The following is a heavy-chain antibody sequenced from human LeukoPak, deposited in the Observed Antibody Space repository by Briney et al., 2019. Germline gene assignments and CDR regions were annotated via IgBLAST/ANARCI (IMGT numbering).Heavy chain of an antibody. Sequence: GGSLRLSCAASGFTFSSYAMRWVRQAPGKGLEWVAVISYDGSNKYYADSVKGRFTISRDNSKNSLSLQMNSLRGEDTAVYYCARLDFRSGYPQYWGQGTLVTVSS. D-gene: IGHD3-3*01. CDR2: ISYDGSNK. J-gene: IGHJ4*02. CDR3: ARLDFRSGYPQY. CDR1: GFTFSSYA. V-gene: IGHV3-30*04.